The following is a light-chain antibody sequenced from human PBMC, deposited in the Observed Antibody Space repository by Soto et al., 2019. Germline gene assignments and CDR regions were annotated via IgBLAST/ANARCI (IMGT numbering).Light chain of an antibody. CDR1: NSNIGSNY. V-gene: IGLV1-51*01. J-gene: IGLJ2*01. CDR2: DND. Sequence: QSVLTQPPSVSATPGQNVTISCSGSNSNIGSNYVSWYQQLPGTAPRLLISDNDNRLSGIPDRFSGSKSGTSATLGINGLQAGDEAHYYCATWDAGLSAGVFGGGT. CDR3: ATWDAGLSAGV.